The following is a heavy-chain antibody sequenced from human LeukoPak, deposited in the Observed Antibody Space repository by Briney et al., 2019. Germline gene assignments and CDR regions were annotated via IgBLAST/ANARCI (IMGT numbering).Heavy chain of an antibody. CDR3: ARDYYDSSGYYPGVCVY. CDR1: GYTFTSYG. Sequence: VASVKVSCKASGYTFTSYGISWVRQAPGQGLEWMGWISAYNGNTNYAQKLQGRVTMTTDTSTSTAYMELRSLRSDDTAVYYCARDYYDSSGYYPGVCVYWGQGTLVTVSS. CDR2: ISAYNGNT. J-gene: IGHJ4*02. D-gene: IGHD3-22*01. V-gene: IGHV1-18*01.